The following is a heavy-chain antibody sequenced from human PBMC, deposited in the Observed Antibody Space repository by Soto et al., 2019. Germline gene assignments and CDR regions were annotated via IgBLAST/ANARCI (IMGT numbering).Heavy chain of an antibody. D-gene: IGHD3-22*01. CDR2: IKQDGSEK. J-gene: IGHJ4*02. CDR3: ARGFYYDSSGYYY. CDR1: GFTFSSYW. Sequence: GGSLRLSCAASGFTFSSYWMSWVRQAPGKGLEWVANIKQDGSEKYYVDSVKGRFTISRDNAKNSLYLQMNSLRAEDTAVYYCARGFYYDSSGYYYWGQGTLVTVS. V-gene: IGHV3-7*01.